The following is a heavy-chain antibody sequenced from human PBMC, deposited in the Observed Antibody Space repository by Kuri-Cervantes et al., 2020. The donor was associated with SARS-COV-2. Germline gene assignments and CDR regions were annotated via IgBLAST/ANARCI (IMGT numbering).Heavy chain of an antibody. J-gene: IGHJ4*02. D-gene: IGHD3-16*02. V-gene: IGHV1-69*06. CDR1: GYSFTNYG. CDR2: IIPIFGTA. CDR3: AWGSDYDYVWGSYLSAFDY. Sequence: SVKVSCKASGYSFTNYGLSWVRQAPGQGLEWMGGIIPIFGTANYAQKFQGRVTITADKSTSTAYMELSSLRSEDTAVYYCAWGSDYDYVWGSYLSAFDYWGQGTLVTVSS.